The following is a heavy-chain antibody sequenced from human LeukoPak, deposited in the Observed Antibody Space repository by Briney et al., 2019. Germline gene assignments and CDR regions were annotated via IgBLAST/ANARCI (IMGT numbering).Heavy chain of an antibody. V-gene: IGHV3-7*01. Sequence: PGGSLRLSCAASEFTFSTYWMSWVRQAPGKGLEWVANIKQDGSEKYCVDSVKGRFTISRDNAKNSLYLQMNSLRAEDTAVYYCARLLVYNSGGEAFDHWGQGTLVTVSS. CDR1: EFTFSTYW. CDR2: IKQDGSEK. J-gene: IGHJ4*02. D-gene: IGHD1-20*01. CDR3: ARLLVYNSGGEAFDH.